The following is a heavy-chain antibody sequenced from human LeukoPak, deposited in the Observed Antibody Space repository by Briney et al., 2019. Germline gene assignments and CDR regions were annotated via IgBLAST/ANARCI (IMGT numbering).Heavy chain of an antibody. Sequence: ASVKVSCKASGYTFTSYGISWVRQAPGQGLGWMGWISAYNGNTNYAQKLQGRVTMTTDTSTSTAYMELRSLRSDDTAVYYCARGGEILRFLEWLSPYDYWGQGALVTVSS. V-gene: IGHV1-18*01. J-gene: IGHJ4*02. CDR3: ARGGEILRFLEWLSPYDY. CDR1: GYTFTSYG. D-gene: IGHD3-3*01. CDR2: ISAYNGNT.